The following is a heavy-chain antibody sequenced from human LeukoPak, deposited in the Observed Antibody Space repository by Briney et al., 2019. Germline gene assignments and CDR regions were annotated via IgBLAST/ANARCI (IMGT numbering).Heavy chain of an antibody. CDR1: GFTFGGSA. D-gene: IGHD5-24*01. CDR3: VKGRMSEDGLDF. CDR2: ISSSGNT. J-gene: IGHJ4*02. Sequence: PGGSLRLSCEASGFTFGGSAMTWVRQTPGKGLEWFSSISSSGNTYYADSVKGRFTISGDNSKNLVNLQMYSLRAEDTAIYYCVKGRMSEDGLDFWGQGSLVTVSS. V-gene: IGHV3-23*01.